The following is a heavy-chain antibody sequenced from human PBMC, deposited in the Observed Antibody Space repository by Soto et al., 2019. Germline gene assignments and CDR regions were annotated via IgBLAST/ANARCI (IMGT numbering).Heavy chain of an antibody. D-gene: IGHD3-3*01. Sequence: SETLSLTCTVSGGSTSSYYWSWIRRPAGKGLEWIGRIYTSGSTNYNPSLKSRVTMSVDTSKNQFSLKLSSVTAADTAVYYCARSHLITIFGVVTNNWFDPWGQGTLVTVSS. CDR2: IYTSGST. J-gene: IGHJ5*02. V-gene: IGHV4-4*07. CDR1: GGSTSSYY. CDR3: ARSHLITIFGVVTNNWFDP.